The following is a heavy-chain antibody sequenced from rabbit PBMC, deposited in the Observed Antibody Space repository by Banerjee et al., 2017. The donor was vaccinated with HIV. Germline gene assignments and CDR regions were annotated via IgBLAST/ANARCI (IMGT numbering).Heavy chain of an antibody. CDR1: GFSFSGNNW. J-gene: IGHJ4*01. Sequence: QEQLVESGGGLVQPEGSLTLTCTASGFSFSGNNWISWVRQAPGKGLEWIACIYAGNSDYVHYASWARGRFTISKTSSTTVTLQMTSLTAADTASYFCARDLAGVIGWNFNLWGPGTLVTVS. CDR3: ARDLAGVIGWNFNL. CDR2: IYAGNSDYV. V-gene: IGHV1S45*01. D-gene: IGHD4-1*01.